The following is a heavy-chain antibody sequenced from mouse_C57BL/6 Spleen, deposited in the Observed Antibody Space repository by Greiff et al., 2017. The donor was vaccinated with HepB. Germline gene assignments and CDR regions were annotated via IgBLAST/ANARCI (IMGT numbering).Heavy chain of an antibody. J-gene: IGHJ4*01. D-gene: IGHD2-4*01. CDR3: ARSYDYDDYAMDY. Sequence: EVQRVESGGGLVQPGGSLSLSCAASGFTFTDYYMSWVRQTPGKALEWLGVIRNKANGYTTEYSASVKGRFTSSRDNSQSILYLQMNALRAEDSATYYCARSYDYDDYAMDYWGQGTSVTVSS. V-gene: IGHV7-3*01. CDR1: GFTFTDYY. CDR2: IRNKANGYTT.